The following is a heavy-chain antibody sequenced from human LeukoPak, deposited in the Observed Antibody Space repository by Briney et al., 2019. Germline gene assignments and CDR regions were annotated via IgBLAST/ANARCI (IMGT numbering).Heavy chain of an antibody. D-gene: IGHD2-2*01. CDR3: AKGGCSSTSCPFGPSRAFDI. CDR2: ISGSGGST. J-gene: IGHJ3*02. V-gene: IGHV3-23*01. Sequence: PGGSLRLSCAASGFTFSSYAMSWVRQAPGKGLEWVSAISGSGGSTYYADSVQGRFTISRHNSNNTLYLQMNSLRAEDTAVYYCAKGGCSSTSCPFGPSRAFDIWGQGTMVTVSS. CDR1: GFTFSSYA.